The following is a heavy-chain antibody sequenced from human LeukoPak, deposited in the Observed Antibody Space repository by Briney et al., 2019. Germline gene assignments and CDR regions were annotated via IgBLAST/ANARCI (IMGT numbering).Heavy chain of an antibody. V-gene: IGHV1-46*01. CDR1: GYTFTGYY. Sequence: ASVKVSCKASGYTFTGYYMHWVRQAPGQGLEWMGIINPSGGSTSYAQKFQGRVTMTRDTSTSTVYMELSSLRSEDTAVYYCARVLYAYGSGSYYFDYWGQGTLVTVSS. D-gene: IGHD3-10*01. CDR3: ARVLYAYGSGSYYFDY. CDR2: INPSGGST. J-gene: IGHJ4*02.